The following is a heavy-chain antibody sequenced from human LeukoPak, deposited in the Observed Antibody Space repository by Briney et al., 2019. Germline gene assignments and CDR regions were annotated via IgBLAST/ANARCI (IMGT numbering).Heavy chain of an antibody. CDR1: GGIFSSYA. V-gene: IGHV1-69*04. CDR3: AREIHYYDSSGPFDY. D-gene: IGHD3-22*01. Sequence: ASVTVSCKASGGIFSSYAISWVRQAPGQGLEWMGRIIPILGIANYAQKFQGRVTINTDKSTSTAYLELSSLISEDTAVYYCAREIHYYDSSGPFDYWGQGTLVTVSS. J-gene: IGHJ4*02. CDR2: IIPILGIA.